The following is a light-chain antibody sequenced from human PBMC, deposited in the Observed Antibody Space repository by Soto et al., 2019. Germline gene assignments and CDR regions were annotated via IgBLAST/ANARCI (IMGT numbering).Light chain of an antibody. CDR3: QQYGSSPPIT. V-gene: IGKV3-20*01. CDR1: QSVSSSY. CDR2: GAS. J-gene: IGKJ5*01. Sequence: EIVLTQSPGTLSLSPGERATLSCRASQSVSSSYLAWYQQKPGQAPRLLIYGASSRATGIPDRFRGSGSGTDFTLTIGRLEPEDFAVYYCQQYGSSPPITFGRGTRLEIK.